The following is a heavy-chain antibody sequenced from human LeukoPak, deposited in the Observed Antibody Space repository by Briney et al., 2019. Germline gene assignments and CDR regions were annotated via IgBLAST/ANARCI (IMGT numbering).Heavy chain of an antibody. J-gene: IGHJ4*02. V-gene: IGHV4-34*01. CDR3: ARSPLRFSRSRLFSL. CDR1: GGSFSGYY. Sequence: SETLSLTCAVYGGSFSGYYWSWIRQPPGKGLEWIGEINHSGSTNYNPSLKSRVTISVDTSKNQFSLRLSSVTAADTAVYYCARSPLRFSRSRLFSLWGQGTLVTVSS. CDR2: INHSGST. D-gene: IGHD3-3*01.